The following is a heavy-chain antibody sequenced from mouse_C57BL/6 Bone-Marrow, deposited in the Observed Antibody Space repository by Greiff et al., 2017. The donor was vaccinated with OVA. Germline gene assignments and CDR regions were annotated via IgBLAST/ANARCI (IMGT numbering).Heavy chain of an antibody. CDR3: ASPYYDYPGFAY. D-gene: IGHD2-4*01. CDR2: INPSSGYT. J-gene: IGHJ3*01. V-gene: IGHV1-7*01. CDR1: GYTFTSYW. Sequence: QVQLQQSGADLAKPGASVKLSCKASGYTFTSYWMPWVKQRPGQGLEWIGYINPSSGYTKYNQKFKDKATLTADKSSSTAYMQLSSLTYEDSAVYYCASPYYDYPGFAYWGQGTLVTVSA.